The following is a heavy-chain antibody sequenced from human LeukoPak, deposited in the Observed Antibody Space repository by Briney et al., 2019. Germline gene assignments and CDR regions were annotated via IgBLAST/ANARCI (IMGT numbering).Heavy chain of an antibody. V-gene: IGHV3-23*01. J-gene: IGHJ5*01. CDR3: AKDRHAPGRYCSSTSCFPFDS. CDR2: ISGIGGST. CDR1: GFTFSSYA. Sequence: GGSLRLSCVVSGFTFSSYAMSWVRQAPGKGLEWVSGISGIGGSTYYADSVKGRFTISRDNTKNTLYLQMNSLRAEDTAVYYCAKDRHAPGRYCSSTSCFPFDSWGQGTLVTVSS. D-gene: IGHD2-2*01.